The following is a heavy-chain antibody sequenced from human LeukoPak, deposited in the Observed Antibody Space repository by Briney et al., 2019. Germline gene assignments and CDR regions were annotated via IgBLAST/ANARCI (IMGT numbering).Heavy chain of an antibody. V-gene: IGHV3-74*01. CDR1: GFTFSSYW. D-gene: IGHD6-13*01. J-gene: IGHJ4*02. CDR3: ARGGPAAGRFDY. Sequence: GGSLRLSCAASGFTFSSYWMHWVRQAPGKGLVWVSRINSDGSSTSYADSVKGRFTISRDNSKNTLYLQMNSLRAEDTAVYYCARGGPAAGRFDYWGQGTLVTVSS. CDR2: INSDGSST.